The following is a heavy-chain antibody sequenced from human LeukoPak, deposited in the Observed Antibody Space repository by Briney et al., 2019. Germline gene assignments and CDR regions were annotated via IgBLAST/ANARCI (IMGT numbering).Heavy chain of an antibody. Sequence: GGSLRLSCAASGFTFSSYAMSWVRQAPGKGLEWVSAISGSGGSTYYADSVKGRFTISRDNSKNTLYLQMNSLRAEDTAVYYCARRNSLKEPVAGSLGYWGQGTLVTVSS. D-gene: IGHD2-15*01. V-gene: IGHV3-23*01. CDR1: GFTFSSYA. CDR3: ARRNSLKEPVAGSLGY. J-gene: IGHJ4*02. CDR2: ISGSGGST.